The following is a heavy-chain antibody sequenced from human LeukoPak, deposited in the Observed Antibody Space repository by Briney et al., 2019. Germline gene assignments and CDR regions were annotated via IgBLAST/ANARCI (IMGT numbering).Heavy chain of an antibody. D-gene: IGHD2-2*01. CDR3: ARDRDQYCSSTSCYARD. Sequence: GGSLRLSCAASGFTFSNHAMSWVRQAPGKGLEGVSGISGSGGSTYYADSVKGRFTISRDNSKNTLYLQMNSLRGEDTAVYYCARDRDQYCSSTSCYARDWGQGTLVTVSS. J-gene: IGHJ4*02. V-gene: IGHV3-23*01. CDR1: GFTFSNHA. CDR2: ISGSGGST.